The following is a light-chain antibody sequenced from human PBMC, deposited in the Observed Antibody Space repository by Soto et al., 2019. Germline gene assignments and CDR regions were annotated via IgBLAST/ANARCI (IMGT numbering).Light chain of an antibody. Sequence: EIVLTQSPGTLSLSPGETASLSCLASQSVISDFLAWYQQKSGQPPRHLIYDASRRATGIPARFSGGGSGTAFTLTISRVEPEDSAVYFCQQTFHSPRTFGQGTRLEIK. V-gene: IGKV3-20*01. J-gene: IGKJ2*01. CDR3: QQTFHSPRT. CDR2: DAS. CDR1: QSVISDF.